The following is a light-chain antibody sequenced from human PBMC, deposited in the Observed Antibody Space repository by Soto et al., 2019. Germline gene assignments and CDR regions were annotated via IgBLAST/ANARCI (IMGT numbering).Light chain of an antibody. CDR3: QSYDSSTVI. CDR2: EHN. J-gene: IGLJ2*01. CDR1: SGGIASIY. Sequence: NFMLTQPHSVSESPGKTVTISCTRSSGGIASIYVQWYQQRPGSAPTTVIYEHNQRPSGVPDRFSGSTDGSSNSASLTISGLQTEDEADYYCQSYDSSTVIFGGGTKLTVL. V-gene: IGLV6-57*04.